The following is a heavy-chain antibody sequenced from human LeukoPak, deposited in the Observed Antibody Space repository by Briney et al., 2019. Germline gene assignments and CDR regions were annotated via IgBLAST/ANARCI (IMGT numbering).Heavy chain of an antibody. CDR1: GFTFSSYG. CDR3: AKDALGY. D-gene: IGHD3-16*01. V-gene: IGHV3-30*18. J-gene: IGHJ4*02. Sequence: GGSLRLSCAASGFTFSSYGMHWVRQAPGKGLEWVAVISYDGSNEYYADSVKGRFTISRDNSKNTLYLQMNSLRAEDTAVYYCAKDALGYWSQGTLVTVSS. CDR2: ISYDGSNE.